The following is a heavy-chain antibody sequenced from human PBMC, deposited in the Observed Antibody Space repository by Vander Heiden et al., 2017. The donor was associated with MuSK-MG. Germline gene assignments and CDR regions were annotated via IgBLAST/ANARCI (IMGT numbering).Heavy chain of an antibody. CDR1: GFPFTDSY. Sequence: QVQLVQSGAEAKKPGASVLLSCKASGFPFTDSYIHWVRQAPGQGLEWVGWVNPNSDDTNYAQKFQGRVTMTRHTSISTAYMELSRLRSDDTAVYYCARGAYDILTTYYTSFDYWGQGTLVTVSS. D-gene: IGHD3-9*01. V-gene: IGHV1-2*02. CDR3: ARGAYDILTTYYTSFDY. CDR2: VNPNSDDT. J-gene: IGHJ4*02.